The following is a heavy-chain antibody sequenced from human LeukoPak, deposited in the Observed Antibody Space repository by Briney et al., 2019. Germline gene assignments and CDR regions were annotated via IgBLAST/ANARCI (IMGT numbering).Heavy chain of an antibody. CDR1: GYTFTGYY. CDR3: ARTDSSGYADFDY. J-gene: IGHJ4*02. D-gene: IGHD3-22*01. Sequence: ASVKVSCKASGYTFTGYYMHWVRQAPGQGLEWMGWINPNSGGTNYAQKFQGRVTMTRDTSISTAYMELSRLRSEDTAVYYCARTDSSGYADFDYWGQGTLVTVSS. CDR2: INPNSGGT. V-gene: IGHV1-2*02.